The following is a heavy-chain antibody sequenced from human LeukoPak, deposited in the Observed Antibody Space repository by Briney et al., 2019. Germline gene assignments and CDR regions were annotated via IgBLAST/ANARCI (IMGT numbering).Heavy chain of an antibody. V-gene: IGHV1-18*01. D-gene: IGHD2-21*02. CDR2: ISAYNGNT. J-gene: IGHJ4*02. CDR1: GYTFTSYG. CDR3: ARIAYCGGDCYPTRFDY. Sequence: GASVKVSCKASGYTFTSYGISWVRQAPGQGLEWMGWISAYNGNTNYAQKLQGRVTMTTDTSTSTAYMELRSLRSDDTAVYYCARIAYCGGDCYPTRFDYWGQGTLVTVSS.